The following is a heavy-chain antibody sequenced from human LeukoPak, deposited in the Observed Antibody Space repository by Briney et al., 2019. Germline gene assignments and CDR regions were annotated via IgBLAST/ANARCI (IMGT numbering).Heavy chain of an antibody. J-gene: IGHJ4*02. CDR3: ARTPYDILTGYYKFDY. V-gene: IGHV4-59*01. Sequence: SETLSLTCAVYGGSFSGYYWSWIRQPPGKGLEWIGYIYYSGSTNYNPSLKSRVTISVDTSKNQFSLKLSSVTAADTAVYYCARTPYDILTGYYKFDYWGQGTLVTVSS. D-gene: IGHD3-9*01. CDR1: GGSFSGYY. CDR2: IYYSGST.